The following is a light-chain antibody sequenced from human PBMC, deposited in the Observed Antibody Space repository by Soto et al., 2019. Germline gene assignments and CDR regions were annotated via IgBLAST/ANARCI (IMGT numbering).Light chain of an antibody. J-gene: IGLJ2*01. CDR2: EVK. CDR1: SSDVANYDR. V-gene: IGLV2-18*02. CDR3: YSPASIGPL. Sequence: QPVLTQPPSVSGSPGQSVTISCTATSSDVANYDRVSWYQQTPGTAPKVILYEVKNRPSGVPDRFSGSKSGNTASLTISGLQAEDEGDYYCYSPASIGPLFGGGTQLTVL.